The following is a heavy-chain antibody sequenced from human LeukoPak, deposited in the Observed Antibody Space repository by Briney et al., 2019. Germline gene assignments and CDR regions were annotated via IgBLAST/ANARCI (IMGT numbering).Heavy chain of an antibody. CDR2: IFHSGNS. V-gene: IGHV4-39*07. CDR3: ARRRVGRINGYYYMDV. Sequence: PSETLSLTCTVSRGSIRSRSYYWGWIRQSPGKGLEWIGSIFHSGNSYYNPTLKSRVTISIDTSKNQFSLKLSSVTAADTAVYYCARRRVGRINGYYYMDVWGKGTTVTISS. D-gene: IGHD1-20*01. CDR1: RGSIRSRSYY. J-gene: IGHJ6*03.